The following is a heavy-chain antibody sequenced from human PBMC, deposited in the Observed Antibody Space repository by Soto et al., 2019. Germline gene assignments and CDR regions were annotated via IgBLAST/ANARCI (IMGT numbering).Heavy chain of an antibody. V-gene: IGHV3-23*01. Sequence: TGGSLRLSCAASGFTFSSYALSWGRQAPGKGLGWVSAISGSGGSTYYADSVKGRFTISRDNSKNTLYLQMNSLRAEDTAVYYCAKSRRRITIFGVVIFQYGMDVWGQGTTVTVSS. J-gene: IGHJ6*02. CDR1: GFTFSSYA. CDR3: AKSRRRITIFGVVIFQYGMDV. CDR2: ISGSGGST. D-gene: IGHD3-3*01.